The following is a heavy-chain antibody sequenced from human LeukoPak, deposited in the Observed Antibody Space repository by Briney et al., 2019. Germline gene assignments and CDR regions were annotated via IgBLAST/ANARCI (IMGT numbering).Heavy chain of an antibody. J-gene: IGHJ4*02. D-gene: IGHD3-22*01. V-gene: IGHV3-15*01. CDR2: IKSKADGGTT. CDR1: GFTFTNAW. CDR3: TTEGFYYDSSGYSPFDH. Sequence: GGSLRLSCAASGFTFTNAWMSWVRQAPGKGLEWVGRIKSKADGGTTDYAAPVKGRFTISRDDSKNTLYLQMNSLKTEDTAVYYCTTEGFYYDSSGYSPFDHWGKGTLVTVSS.